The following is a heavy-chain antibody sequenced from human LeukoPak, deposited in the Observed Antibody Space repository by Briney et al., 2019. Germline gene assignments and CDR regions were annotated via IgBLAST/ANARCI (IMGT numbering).Heavy chain of an antibody. V-gene: IGHV3-30*02. J-gene: IGHJ3*01. CDR3: ARARGAASVSIWGLSAFDV. D-gene: IGHD5/OR15-5a*01. CDR2: IRYDGTNK. CDR1: GFTFSSYT. Sequence: GGSLRLSCAASGFTFSSYTMHWVRQAPGKGLEWVAFIRYDGTNKYYADSVKGRFTISRDNSKNTLYLQMNSLRAEDTAVYYCARARGAASVSIWGLSAFDVWGHGAVVTVSS.